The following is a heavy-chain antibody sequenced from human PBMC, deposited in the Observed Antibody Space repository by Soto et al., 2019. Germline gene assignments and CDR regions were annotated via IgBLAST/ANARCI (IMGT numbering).Heavy chain of an antibody. D-gene: IGHD3-10*01. Sequence: SETLSLICTVSGGSISSYYWSWIRQPPGKGLEWIGYIYYSGSTNYNPSLKSRVTISVDTSKNQFSLKLSSVTAADMAVYYCARVWGGAFDIWGQGTMVTVS. CDR2: IYYSGST. CDR3: ARVWGGAFDI. V-gene: IGHV4-59*01. J-gene: IGHJ3*02. CDR1: GGSISSYY.